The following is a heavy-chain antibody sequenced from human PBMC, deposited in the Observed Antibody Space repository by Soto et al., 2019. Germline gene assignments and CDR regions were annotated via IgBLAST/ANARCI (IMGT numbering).Heavy chain of an antibody. V-gene: IGHV4-59*08. D-gene: IGHD2-15*01. CDR1: GGSISSYY. CDR3: ARRWGSAADY. J-gene: IGHJ4*02. CDR2: IYYSGST. Sequence: SSETLSVTCTVSGGSISSYYWSWSRQPPGKGLEWIGYIYYSGSTNYNPSLKSRVTISVDTSKNQFSLKLSSVTAADTAVYYCARRWGSAADYWGQGTLVTVSS.